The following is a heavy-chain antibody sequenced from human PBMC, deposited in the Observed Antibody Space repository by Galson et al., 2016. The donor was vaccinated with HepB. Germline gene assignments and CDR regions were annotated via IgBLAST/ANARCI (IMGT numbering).Heavy chain of an antibody. Sequence: TFTSYYMHWVRQAPGQGLEWMGIINPSGGSTSYAQKFQGRVTMTRDTSTSTVYMELSSLRSVDTAVYYCAREGDYGGNWGYNWFDPWGRGTLVTVSS. V-gene: IGHV1-46*01. J-gene: IGHJ5*02. CDR1: TFTSYY. CDR2: INPSGGST. CDR3: AREGDYGGNWGYNWFDP. D-gene: IGHD4-23*01.